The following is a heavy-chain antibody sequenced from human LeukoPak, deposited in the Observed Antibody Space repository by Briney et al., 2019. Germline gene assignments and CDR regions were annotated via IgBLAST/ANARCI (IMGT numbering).Heavy chain of an antibody. CDR3: ARVDSHSFDY. CDR2: IYYSGST. Sequence: PSETLSLTCTVSGGSISSSSYYWGWIRQPPGKGLEWIGSIYYSGSTYYNPSLKTRVTISVDTSTNHFSLKLSSVTAADTAVYYCARVDSHSFDYWGQGTLVTVSS. J-gene: IGHJ4*02. D-gene: IGHD2-15*01. CDR1: GGSISSSSYY. V-gene: IGHV4-39*07.